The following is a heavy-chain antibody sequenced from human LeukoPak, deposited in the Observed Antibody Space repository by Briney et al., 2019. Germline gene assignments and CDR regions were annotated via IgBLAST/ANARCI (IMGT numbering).Heavy chain of an antibody. CDR1: GYSFTSYW. CDR3: ARRIYGSGSYSYFDY. CDR2: IYPGDSDT. J-gene: IGHJ4*02. Sequence: GESLKISCKGPGYSFTSYWIGWVRQMPGKGLEWMGIIYPGDSDTRYSPSFQGQVTISADKSISTAYLQWSSLKASDTAMYYCARRIYGSGSYSYFDYWGQGTLVTVSS. D-gene: IGHD3-10*01. V-gene: IGHV5-51*01.